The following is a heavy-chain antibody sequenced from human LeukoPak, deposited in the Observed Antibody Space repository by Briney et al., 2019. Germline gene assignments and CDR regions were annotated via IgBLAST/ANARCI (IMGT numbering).Heavy chain of an antibody. CDR1: GFTFSSYW. Sequence: GGSLRLSCAASGFTFSSYWMNWARQAPGKGLEWVASINHNGNVNYYVDSVKGRFTISRDNAKNSLYLQMSNLRAEDTAVYYCARARFKSDYWGQGTLVTVSS. V-gene: IGHV3-7*03. J-gene: IGHJ4*02. D-gene: IGHD3-3*01. CDR3: ARARFKSDY. CDR2: INHNGNVN.